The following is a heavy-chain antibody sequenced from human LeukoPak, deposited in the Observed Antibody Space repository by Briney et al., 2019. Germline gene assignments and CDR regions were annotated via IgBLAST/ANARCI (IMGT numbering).Heavy chain of an antibody. Sequence: SVKVSCKASGGTFSSYATSWVRQAPGQGLEWMGRIIPIFGTANYAQKFQGRVTITTDESTSTAYMELSSLRSEDTAVYYCARGEFEPNLFDYWGQGTLVTVSS. CDR3: ARGEFEPNLFDY. J-gene: IGHJ4*02. D-gene: IGHD1-14*01. CDR1: GGTFSSYA. V-gene: IGHV1-69*05. CDR2: IIPIFGTA.